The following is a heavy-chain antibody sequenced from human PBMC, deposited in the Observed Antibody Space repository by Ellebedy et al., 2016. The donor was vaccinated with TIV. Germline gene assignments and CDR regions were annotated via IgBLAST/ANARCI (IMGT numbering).Heavy chain of an antibody. V-gene: IGHV4-39*07. Sequence: SETLSLXXTVSGDSISSNTYWAWIRQPPGKGLEWIATIYYSGSTYYNPSLKSRVSIPIDTPRNQFSLNLTSMSAADTGVYYCATSRTTVGGWYFEVWGRGTPVTVSS. CDR1: GDSISSNTY. D-gene: IGHD4-23*01. CDR3: ATSRTTVGGWYFEV. J-gene: IGHJ2*01. CDR2: IYYSGST.